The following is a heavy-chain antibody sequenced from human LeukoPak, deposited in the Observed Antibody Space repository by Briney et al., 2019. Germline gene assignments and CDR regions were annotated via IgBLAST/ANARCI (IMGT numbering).Heavy chain of an antibody. CDR2: ISSSTSYI. CDR1: GSTFSSYS. Sequence: GGSLRLTCAASGSTFSSYSMNWVRQAPGKGLEWVSSISSSTSYIYYADSVKGRFTISRDNAKNSLYLQMNSLRAEDTAVYYCARVRSAVVVPAATDYWGQGTLVTVSS. CDR3: ARVRSAVVVPAATDY. J-gene: IGHJ4*02. D-gene: IGHD2-2*01. V-gene: IGHV3-21*01.